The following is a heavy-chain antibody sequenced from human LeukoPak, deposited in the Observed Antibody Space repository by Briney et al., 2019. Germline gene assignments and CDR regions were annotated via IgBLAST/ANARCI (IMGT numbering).Heavy chain of an antibody. Sequence: GGSLRLTCEGSGFSFSSFGMNWVRQTPGKGLEWISYINHSGSTKYYADSVKGRFTVSRDNAKNSLYLQMTSLRPEDSGIYFCARDLTILTGYLYYYWGQGNLVTVSS. CDR2: INHSGSTK. CDR3: ARDLTILTGYLYYY. D-gene: IGHD3-9*01. CDR1: GFSFSSFG. J-gene: IGHJ4*02. V-gene: IGHV3-48*03.